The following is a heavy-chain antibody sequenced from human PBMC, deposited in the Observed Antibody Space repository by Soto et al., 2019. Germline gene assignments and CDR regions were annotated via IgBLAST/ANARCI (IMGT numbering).Heavy chain of an antibody. J-gene: IGHJ6*02. CDR3: AKLLTDYYGMDV. Sequence: GGSLRLSCAASGFTFSSYGMHWVRQAPGKGLEWVAVISYDGSNKYYADSVKGRFTISRDNSKNTLYLQMNSLRAEDTAVYYCAKLLTDYYGMDVWGQGTTVTVSS. V-gene: IGHV3-30*18. CDR1: GFTFSSYG. CDR2: ISYDGSNK.